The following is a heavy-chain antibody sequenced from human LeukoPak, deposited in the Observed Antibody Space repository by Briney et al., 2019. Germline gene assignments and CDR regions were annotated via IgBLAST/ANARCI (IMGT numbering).Heavy chain of an antibody. D-gene: IGHD4-17*01. CDR2: ISSSSSYI. J-gene: IGHJ4*02. Sequence: PGGSLRLSCAASGVTFSSYSMNWVRQAPGKGLEWDSSISSSSSYIYYADSVKGRFTISRDNAKNSLYLQMNSLRAEDTAVYYCARWDDYGDPGVDYWGQGTLVTVSS. V-gene: IGHV3-21*01. CDR1: GVTFSSYS. CDR3: ARWDDYGDPGVDY.